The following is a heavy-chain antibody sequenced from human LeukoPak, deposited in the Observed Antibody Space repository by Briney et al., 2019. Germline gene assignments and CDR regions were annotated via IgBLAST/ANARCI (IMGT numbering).Heavy chain of an antibody. J-gene: IGHJ6*02. D-gene: IGHD1-14*01. Sequence: GGSLRLSCAASGFTFTTYWMHWVRQAPGKGLEWVSVISGSGGTTYYADSVKGRFTISRDSSKNTLYLQMNSLRAEDTAVYYCAKVSGGGLYYDGMDVWGQGTTVTVSS. CDR2: ISGSGGTT. CDR3: AKVSGGGLYYDGMDV. CDR1: GFTFTTYW. V-gene: IGHV3-23*01.